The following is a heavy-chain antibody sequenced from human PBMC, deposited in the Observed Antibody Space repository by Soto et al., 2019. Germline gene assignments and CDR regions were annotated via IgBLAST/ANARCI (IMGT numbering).Heavy chain of an antibody. J-gene: IGHJ4*02. Sequence: SQTLSLTCAISGDSVSRNSAAWNWIRQSPARGLEWLGRTYYRSKWYNGYAVSVKSRIMINPDTSKNIFSLQLNSVTPEDTSVYYCARAERYNYAYSLDSWGQGTLVTVSS. CDR3: ARAERYNYAYSLDS. CDR1: GDSVSRNSAA. V-gene: IGHV6-1*01. CDR2: TYYRSKWYN. D-gene: IGHD5-18*01.